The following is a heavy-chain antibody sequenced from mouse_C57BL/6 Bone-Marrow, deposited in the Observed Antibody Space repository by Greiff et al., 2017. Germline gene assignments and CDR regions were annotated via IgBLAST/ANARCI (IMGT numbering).Heavy chain of an antibody. V-gene: IGHV1-55*01. CDR1: GYTFTSYW. J-gene: IGHJ2*01. Sequence: QVQLQQPGAELVKPGASVKMSCKASGYTFTSYWMTWVKQRPGQGLEWIGAIYPTSGRTNYTETLKSKAILTVDTSSNTAYLQISSLTSEDSAVFYWARSGPLGRSFDYWGQGTTLTVSS. CDR3: ARSGPLGRSFDY. D-gene: IGHD4-1*01. CDR2: IYPTSGRT.